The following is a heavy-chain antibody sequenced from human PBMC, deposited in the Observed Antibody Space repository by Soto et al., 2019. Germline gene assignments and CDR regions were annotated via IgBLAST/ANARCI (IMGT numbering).Heavy chain of an antibody. CDR2: IYYSGSA. J-gene: IGHJ6*02. CDR1: GDSVTSVSDY. CDR3: ARGVGFGYYYYHMDL. V-gene: IGHV4-61*01. Sequence: SETLSLTCAVSGDSVTSVSDYWSWIRQPPGKGLEWIGYIYYSGSAGYNPSLGSRVTISIDTSKNQFSLKLTSVTAADTAVYYCARGVGFGYYYYHMDLWGQGTTVTVSS. D-gene: IGHD3-10*01.